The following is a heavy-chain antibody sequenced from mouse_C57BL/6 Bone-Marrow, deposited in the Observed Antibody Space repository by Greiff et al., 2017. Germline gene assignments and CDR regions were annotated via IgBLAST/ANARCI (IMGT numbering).Heavy chain of an antibody. J-gene: IGHJ2*01. CDR2: IDPENGDT. Sequence: VQLQQSGAELVRPGASVKLSCTASGFNIKDDYMHWVKQRPEQGLEWIGWIDPENGDTAYASKFQGKATITADKSSNTAYLQLSSLTSEDTAVYYCTPRLYYFDYWGQGTTLTVSS. CDR3: TPRLYYFDY. V-gene: IGHV14-4*01. CDR1: GFNIKDDY.